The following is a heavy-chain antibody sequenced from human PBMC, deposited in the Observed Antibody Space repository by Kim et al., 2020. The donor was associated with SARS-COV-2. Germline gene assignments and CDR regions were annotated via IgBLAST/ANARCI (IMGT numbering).Heavy chain of an antibody. CDR1: GYTLTELS. Sequence: ASVKVSCKVSGYTLTELSMHWVRQAPGKGLEWMGGFDPEDGETIYAQKFQGRVTMTEDTSTDTAYMELSSLRSEDTAVYYCATDKVYYGSGSYGRRGWFDPWGQGTLVTVSS. J-gene: IGHJ5*02. D-gene: IGHD3-10*01. V-gene: IGHV1-24*01. CDR2: FDPEDGET. CDR3: ATDKVYYGSGSYGRRGWFDP.